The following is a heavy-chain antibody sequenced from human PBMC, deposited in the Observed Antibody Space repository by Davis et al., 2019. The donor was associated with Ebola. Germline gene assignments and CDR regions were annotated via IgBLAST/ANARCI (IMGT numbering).Heavy chain of an antibody. D-gene: IGHD2-15*01. Sequence: GESLKTSCAASGFTFSSYWIHWVRQAPGKGLVWVSRINTDGSRTRDADSVKRRFTISRDNAKNTLYLQMNRLRAEDTAVYYCARVLSYCSGGSCPGGSDHWGQGTLVTVSS. CDR2: INTDGSRT. V-gene: IGHV3-74*01. CDR3: ARVLSYCSGGSCPGGSDH. J-gene: IGHJ4*02. CDR1: GFTFSSYW.